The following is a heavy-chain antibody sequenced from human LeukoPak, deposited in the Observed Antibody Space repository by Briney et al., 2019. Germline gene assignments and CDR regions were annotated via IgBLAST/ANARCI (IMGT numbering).Heavy chain of an antibody. CDR3: AKNGITMIVVVINPYYFDY. D-gene: IGHD3-22*01. J-gene: IGHJ4*02. CDR1: GFTFSSYA. Sequence: GGSLRLSCAASGFTFSSYAMSWVRQAPGKGLEWVSAISGSGGSTYYADSVKGRFTISRDNSKNTLYLQMNSLRAEDAAVYYCAKNGITMIVVVINPYYFDYWGQGTLVTVSS. V-gene: IGHV3-23*01. CDR2: ISGSGGST.